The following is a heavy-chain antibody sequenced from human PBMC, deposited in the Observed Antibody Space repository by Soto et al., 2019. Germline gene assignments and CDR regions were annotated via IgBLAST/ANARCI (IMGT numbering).Heavy chain of an antibody. CDR3: AGGGPGDY. D-gene: IGHD3-16*01. Sequence: QVQLVQSGAEVKKPGSSVKVSCKASGGTFSSYTISWVRQAPGQGLEWMGRIIPILGIANYAQKFQGRVTCTADKSTGTEYRELSSLRSEDTAVYYCAGGGPGDYWGQGTLVTVSS. J-gene: IGHJ4*02. V-gene: IGHV1-69*02. CDR1: GGTFSSYT. CDR2: IIPILGIA.